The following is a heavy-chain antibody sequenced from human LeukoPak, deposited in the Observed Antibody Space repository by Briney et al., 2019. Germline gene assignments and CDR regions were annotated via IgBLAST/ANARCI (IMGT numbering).Heavy chain of an antibody. CDR1: GGSISSYY. D-gene: IGHD5-18*01. V-gene: IGHV4-59*08. Sequence: SETLSLTCTVSGGSISSYYWSWIRQPPGKGLEWIGYIYYSGSTNYNPSLKSRATISVDTSKNQFSLKLSSVTAADTAVYYCASVSDTAMVMVYWGQGTLVTVSS. CDR2: IYYSGST. J-gene: IGHJ4*02. CDR3: ASVSDTAMVMVY.